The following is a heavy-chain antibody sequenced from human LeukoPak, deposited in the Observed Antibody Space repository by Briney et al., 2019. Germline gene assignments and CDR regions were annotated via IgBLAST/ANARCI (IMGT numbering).Heavy chain of an antibody. CDR2: INPNSGGT. V-gene: IGHV1-2*02. J-gene: IGHJ4*02. CDR3: AREPRTSGSSSSLAFDY. Sequence: ASVKVSCKASGYTFTGYYMHWVRQAPGQGLEWMGWINPNSGGTNYAQKFQGRVTMTRDTSISTAYMELSRLRSDDTAVYYCAREPRTSGSSSSLAFDYWGQGTLVTVSS. CDR1: GYTFTGYY. D-gene: IGHD6-6*01.